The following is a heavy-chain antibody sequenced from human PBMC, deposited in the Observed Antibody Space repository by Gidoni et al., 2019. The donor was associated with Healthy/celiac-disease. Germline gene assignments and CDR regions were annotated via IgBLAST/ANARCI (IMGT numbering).Heavy chain of an antibody. CDR2: IGGSRSST. CDR3: AKDKAFGARPSFFAS. D-gene: IGHD6-6*01. CDR1: GFTFSSYA. Sequence: EVQLLECGGGWVQPGGSLRLSCAASGFTFSSYAMIWFRKAPGKGREWVQVIGGSRSSTSYSDSVKGRFTTSRDNPKNTLYLQMNSLRAEDTAVYYCAKDKAFGARPSFFASWGQGTLVTVSS. V-gene: IGHV3-23*01. J-gene: IGHJ4*02.